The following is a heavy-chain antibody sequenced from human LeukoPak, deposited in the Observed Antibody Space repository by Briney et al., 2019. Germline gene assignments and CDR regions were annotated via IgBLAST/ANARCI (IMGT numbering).Heavy chain of an antibody. CDR3: ARERSGSYYENFDY. J-gene: IGHJ4*02. Sequence: SQTLSLTCTVSGASISSGDYYWSWIRQPPRKGLEYLGYIHYSGSTYYNPSLKSRVTISVDTSKNQFSLTLSSVTAADTAVYYCARERSGSYYENFDYWGQGTLVTVSS. CDR2: IHYSGST. CDR1: GASISSGDYY. D-gene: IGHD3-10*01. V-gene: IGHV4-30-4*01.